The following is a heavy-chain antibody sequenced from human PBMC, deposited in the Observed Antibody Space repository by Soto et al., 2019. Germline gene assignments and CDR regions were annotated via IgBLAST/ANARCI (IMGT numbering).Heavy chain of an antibody. Sequence: SETLSLTCTVSGASITSSSYWSWIRQPAGKGLEWIGRFSLSGTTNYNPSLRSRVTMSADVSKNQFSLRLTSVTAADTALYYCARGMTPPGAPAWYYFDSWGQGTLVTVSS. J-gene: IGHJ4*02. CDR2: FSLSGTT. CDR3: ARGMTPPGAPAWYYFDS. D-gene: IGHD2-8*02. CDR1: GASITSSSY. V-gene: IGHV4-4*07.